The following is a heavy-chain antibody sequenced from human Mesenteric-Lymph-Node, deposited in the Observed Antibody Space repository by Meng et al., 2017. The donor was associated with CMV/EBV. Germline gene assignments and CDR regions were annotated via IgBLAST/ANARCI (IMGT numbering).Heavy chain of an antibody. J-gene: IGHJ6*02. D-gene: IGHD2-2*01. CDR3: ARDLACSSTSCPIYYYYGMDV. V-gene: IGHV4-39*07. CDR1: GGSITSSSYY. Sequence: SETLSLTCTVSGGSITSSSYYWGWIRQPPGKGLEWIGSIYYSGGTYYNPSLKSRVTISVDTSKNQFSLKLSSVTAADTAVYYCARDLACSSTSCPIYYYYGMDVWGQGTTVTVSS. CDR2: IYYSGGT.